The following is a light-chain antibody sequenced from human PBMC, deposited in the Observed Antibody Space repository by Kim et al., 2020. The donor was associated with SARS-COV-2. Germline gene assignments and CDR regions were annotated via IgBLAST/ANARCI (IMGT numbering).Light chain of an antibody. CDR2: NND. J-gene: IGLJ3*02. CDR3: GTWDDSLDAWV. CDR1: RSNIGINA. V-gene: IGLV1-44*01. Sequence: GQRVDIPCSGSRSNIGINAVTWYQSFPGTAPKLLIYNNDRRPSGVPDRISGSKSGTSASLALSGLLSEDEADYYCGTWDDSLDAWVFGGGTQLTVL.